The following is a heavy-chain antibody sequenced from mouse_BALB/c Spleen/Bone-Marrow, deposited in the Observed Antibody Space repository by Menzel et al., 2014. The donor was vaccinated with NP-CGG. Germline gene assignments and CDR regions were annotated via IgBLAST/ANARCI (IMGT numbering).Heavy chain of an antibody. V-gene: IGHV5-6*01. J-gene: IGHJ4*01. CDR3: ARHNYGYYAMDY. D-gene: IGHD1-1*01. CDR2: ISGGGSYT. CDR1: GFTFSSYG. Sequence: EVKLVESGGDLVKSGGSLKLSCAASGFTFSSYGMSWVRRTPDKRLEWVAIISGGGSYTYYPDSVKGRFTISRDNAKNTLYLQMSSLKSEDTAMYYCARHNYGYYAMDYWGQGTSVTVSS.